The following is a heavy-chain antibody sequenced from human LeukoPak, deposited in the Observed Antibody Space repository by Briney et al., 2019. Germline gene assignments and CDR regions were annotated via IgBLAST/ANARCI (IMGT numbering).Heavy chain of an antibody. V-gene: IGHV3-21*06. J-gene: IGHJ4*02. CDR1: GFIFSKYA. CDR2: IDGPSDSI. D-gene: IGHD1-1*01. Sequence: GGSLRLSCAASGFIFSKYAMEWVRQAPGKGLEWVSSIDGPSDSIYYADSVKGRFTISRDDAKNSVYLQMNSLRAEDTGIYYCARLVCTTIPCYGKFYFDYWGQGTLVPVAS. CDR3: ARLVCTTIPCYGKFYFDY.